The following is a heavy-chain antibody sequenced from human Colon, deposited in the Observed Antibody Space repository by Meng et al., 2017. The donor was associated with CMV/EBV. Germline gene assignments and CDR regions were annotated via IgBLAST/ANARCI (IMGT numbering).Heavy chain of an antibody. V-gene: IGHV1-69*05. J-gene: IGHJ4*02. Sequence: SVTVSRQASGGTFSSYAISWVRQPPGQGLEWVGRIIPIFGTANYAQKFQGRVTITTDESRSTAYMELNSLRTEDTAVYYCSRVRGITRTTGGYYFDYWGQGTLVTVSS. CDR2: IIPIFGTA. D-gene: IGHD1-7*01. CDR3: SRVRGITRTTGGYYFDY. CDR1: GGTFSSYA.